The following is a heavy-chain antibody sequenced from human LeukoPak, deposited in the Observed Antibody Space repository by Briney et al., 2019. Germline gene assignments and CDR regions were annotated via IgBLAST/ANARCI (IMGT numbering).Heavy chain of an antibody. CDR1: GGSFSGYY. V-gene: IGHV4-34*01. CDR2: INHSGST. J-gene: IGHJ3*02. CDR3: ASLVTGTTPIRAFDI. D-gene: IGHD1-7*01. Sequence: SETLSLTCAVYGGSFSGYYWSWIRQPPGKGLEWIGEINHSGSTNYNPSLKSRDTISVDTSKNQFSLKLSSVTAADTAVYYCASLVTGTTPIRAFDIWGQGTMVTVSS.